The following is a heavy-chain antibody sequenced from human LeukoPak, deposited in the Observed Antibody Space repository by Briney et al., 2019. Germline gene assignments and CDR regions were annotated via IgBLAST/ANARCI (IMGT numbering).Heavy chain of an antibody. V-gene: IGHV4-59*01. J-gene: IGHJ6*02. CDR1: GGSISSYY. CDR2: IYYSGST. CDR3: ARMRVVTTYRTHYYYGMDV. D-gene: IGHD2-21*02. Sequence: LETLSLTCTVSGGSISSYYWSWIRQPPGKGLEWIGYIYYSGSTNYNPSLKSRVTISVDTSKNQFSLKLSSVTAADTAVYYCARMRVVTTYRTHYYYGMDVWGQGTTVTVSS.